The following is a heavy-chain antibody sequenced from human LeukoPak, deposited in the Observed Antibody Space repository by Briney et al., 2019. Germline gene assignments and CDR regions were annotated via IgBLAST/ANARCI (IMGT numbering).Heavy chain of an antibody. CDR3: AKQDRYSGYFDY. CDR1: GFTFSSYA. D-gene: IGHD1-1*01. V-gene: IGHV3-23*01. J-gene: IGHJ4*02. CDR2: ISGSGGST. Sequence: GGSLRLSCAASGFTFSSYAMSWVRQAPGKGLEWVSAISGSGGSTYYADSAKGRFTLSRDNSKNTLYLQMNSLRAEDTAVYYCAKQDRYSGYFDYWGQGTLVTVSS.